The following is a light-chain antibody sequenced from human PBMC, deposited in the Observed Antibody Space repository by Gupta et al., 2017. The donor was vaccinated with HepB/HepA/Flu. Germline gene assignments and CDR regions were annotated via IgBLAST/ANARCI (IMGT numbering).Light chain of an antibody. Sequence: ELVLTQSPGTLSLSPGERATLSCRASQSVSSTFLAWYKQKPGQAPRLLIYGASSRATGIPDRFSGSGYGTDFTLTISRREPEDFAVYYCQQYGSSPGFTFGHGTKVDIK. V-gene: IGKV3-20*01. CDR2: GAS. CDR3: QQYGSSPGFT. J-gene: IGKJ3*01. CDR1: QSVSSTF.